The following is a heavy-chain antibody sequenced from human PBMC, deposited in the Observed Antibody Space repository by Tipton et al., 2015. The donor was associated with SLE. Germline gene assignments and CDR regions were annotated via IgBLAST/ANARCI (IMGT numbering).Heavy chain of an antibody. CDR3: ASSRNGQWLDEGSFDI. Sequence: SLRLSCVASGFTVSSNYMNWVRQAPGKGLEWVSVIYSGGITYYADSVKGRFTLSRDNSKNTLFLHMNSLRVEDTAVYYCASSRNGQWLDEGSFDIWGQGTMVTVSS. V-gene: IGHV3-53*01. CDR2: IYSGGIT. J-gene: IGHJ3*02. CDR1: GFTVSSNY. D-gene: IGHD6-19*01.